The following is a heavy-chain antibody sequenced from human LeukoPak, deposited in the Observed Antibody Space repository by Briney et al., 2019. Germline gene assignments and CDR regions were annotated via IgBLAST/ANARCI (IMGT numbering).Heavy chain of an antibody. Sequence: QPGGSLRLSCAASGFTFSRYWMSWVRQAPGKVLEWVANINQDGSEKYYVDSVKGRFTISRDNAKNSLYLQMNSLRAEDTAVYYCAKEEYDSSGYPDYWGQGTLVTVSS. CDR1: GFTFSRYW. CDR3: AKEEYDSSGYPDY. D-gene: IGHD3-22*01. J-gene: IGHJ4*02. CDR2: INQDGSEK. V-gene: IGHV3-7*03.